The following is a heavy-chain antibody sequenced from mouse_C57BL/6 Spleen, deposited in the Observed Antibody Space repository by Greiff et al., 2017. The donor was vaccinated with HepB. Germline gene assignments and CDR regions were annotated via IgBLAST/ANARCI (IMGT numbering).Heavy chain of an antibody. CDR1: GYSITSGYD. Sequence: EVQLQESGPGMVKPSQSLSLTCTVTGYSITSGYDWHWIRHFPGNKLEWMGYISYSGSTNYNPSLKSRISITHDTSKNPFFLKLNSVTTEDTATYYCASDGRGAMDYWGQGTSVTVSS. J-gene: IGHJ4*01. V-gene: IGHV3-1*01. CDR3: ASDGRGAMDY. D-gene: IGHD6-1*01. CDR2: ISYSGST.